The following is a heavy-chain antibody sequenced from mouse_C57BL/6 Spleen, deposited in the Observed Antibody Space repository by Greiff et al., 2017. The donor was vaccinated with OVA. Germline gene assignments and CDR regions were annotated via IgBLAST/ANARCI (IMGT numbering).Heavy chain of an antibody. J-gene: IGHJ4*01. Sequence: EVKLMESGGDLVKPGGSLKLSCAASGFTFSSYGMSWVRQTPDKSLEWVATISSGGSYTYYPDSVKGRFTISRDNAKNTMYLQMSSLKSEDTAMYYCARQGGTGNYAMDYWGQGTSVTVSS. D-gene: IGHD4-1*01. CDR2: ISSGGSYT. V-gene: IGHV5-6*01. CDR3: ARQGGTGNYAMDY. CDR1: GFTFSSYG.